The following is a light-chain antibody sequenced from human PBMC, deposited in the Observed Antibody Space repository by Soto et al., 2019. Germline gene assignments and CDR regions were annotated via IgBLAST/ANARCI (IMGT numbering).Light chain of an antibody. V-gene: IGKV3-15*01. Sequence: EIVMTQSPATLSVSPGERVTLSCRASQSVSINLAWYQQRPGQAPRLLIYGASTRATGIPARFSGSGSGTEFTLTISSLQSEDFAIYYCQQYRTFGRGTRVEIK. J-gene: IGKJ1*01. CDR2: GAS. CDR1: QSVSIN. CDR3: QQYRT.